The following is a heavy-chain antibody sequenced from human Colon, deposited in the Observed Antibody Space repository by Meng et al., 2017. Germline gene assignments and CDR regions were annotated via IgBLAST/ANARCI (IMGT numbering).Heavy chain of an antibody. CDR2: INHSGST. D-gene: IGHD6-19*01. CDR1: GGSFSGYY. V-gene: IGHV4-34*01. CDR3: ARERLSSGWYGGRWFDP. Sequence: QVPLQQWGAGLLKPSETLSLTCGVYGGSFSGYYWSWIRQPPGKGLEWIGEINHSGSTNYNPSLKSRVTISVDTSKNQFSLKLSSVTAADTAVYYCARERLSSGWYGGRWFDPWGQGTLVTVSS. J-gene: IGHJ5*02.